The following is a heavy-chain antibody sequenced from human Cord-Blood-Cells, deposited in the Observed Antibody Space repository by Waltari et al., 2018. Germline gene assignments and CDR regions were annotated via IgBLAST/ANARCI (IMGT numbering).Heavy chain of an antibody. J-gene: IGHJ4*02. Sequence: QLQLQESGPGLVKPSETLSLTCTVSGGSISSRSSYWGWIRQPPGKGLEWIGSIYYSGSTYYNPSLKSRVTISVDTSKNQFSLKLSSVTAADTAVYYCASSSSSWYRGYYFDYWGQGTLVTVSS. CDR2: IYYSGST. D-gene: IGHD6-13*01. CDR1: GGSISSRSSY. CDR3: ASSSSSWYRGYYFDY. V-gene: IGHV4-39*01.